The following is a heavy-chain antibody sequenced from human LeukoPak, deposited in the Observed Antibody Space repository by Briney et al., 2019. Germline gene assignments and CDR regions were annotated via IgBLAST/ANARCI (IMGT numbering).Heavy chain of an antibody. CDR3: ARDFRAAMVSDWFDP. D-gene: IGHD5-18*01. CDR1: GFTFSSYA. Sequence: GSLRLSCAASGFTFSSYAMHWVRQAPGKGLEWVAVISYDGSNKYYADSVKGRFTISRDNSKNTLYLQMNSLRAEDTAVYYCARDFRAAMVSDWFDPWGQGTLVTVSS. V-gene: IGHV3-30*04. CDR2: ISYDGSNK. J-gene: IGHJ5*02.